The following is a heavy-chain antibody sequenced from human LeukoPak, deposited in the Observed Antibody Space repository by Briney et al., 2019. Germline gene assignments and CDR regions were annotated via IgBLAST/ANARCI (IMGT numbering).Heavy chain of an antibody. Sequence: ASVKVSCKASGYTFTNCGISWMRQAPGQGLEWMGWISGYNANTNYAQNLQGRVTMTTDTSTSTAYMELRSLRSDDTAVYYCARRSHFTTVRGDDAFDIWGQGTMVTVSS. CDR3: ARRSHFTTVRGDDAFDI. J-gene: IGHJ3*02. V-gene: IGHV1-18*01. D-gene: IGHD3-10*01. CDR1: GYTFTNCG. CDR2: ISGYNANT.